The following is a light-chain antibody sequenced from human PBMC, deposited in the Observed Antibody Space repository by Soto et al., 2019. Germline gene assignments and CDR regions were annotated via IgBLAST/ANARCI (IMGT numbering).Light chain of an antibody. V-gene: IGKV3-20*01. Sequence: EIVLTQSPGTLSLSPGERATLSCRASQSSSLAWYQQKPGQAPRLLIYGASSRATGIPDRFSGSGSGTDFTLTISRLEPEDFAVYYCQQYGSSPSTFGQGTKVDIK. CDR1: QSSS. J-gene: IGKJ1*01. CDR3: QQYGSSPST. CDR2: GAS.